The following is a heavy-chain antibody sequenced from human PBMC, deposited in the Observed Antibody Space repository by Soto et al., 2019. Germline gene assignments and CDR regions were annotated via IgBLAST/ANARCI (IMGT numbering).Heavy chain of an antibody. D-gene: IGHD2-2*01. CDR1: GFTFSTYS. CDR3: TRSAYMDV. J-gene: IGHJ6*03. Sequence: GGALILSCAASGFTFSTYSMNWVRQAPGKGLEWVSYISSGSSTIYYADSVKGRFTISRDNAKNSLYLQMDSLRAEYTAVYYATRSAYMDVWGTGTTVTVSS. CDR2: ISSGSSTI. V-gene: IGHV3-48*01.